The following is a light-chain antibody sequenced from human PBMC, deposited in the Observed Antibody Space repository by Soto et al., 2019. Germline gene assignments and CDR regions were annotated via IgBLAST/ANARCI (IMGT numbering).Light chain of an antibody. CDR1: SGSVSSSYY. Sequence: QAVVTQEPSFSVSPGGTVTLTCGLSSGSVSSSYYPSWYLQTPGKAPRTLIYSTNTRSSGVPDRFSGSILGNKAALTITGADADDAADYYCVLYMGSGFVIFGGGTKLTVL. J-gene: IGLJ2*01. V-gene: IGLV8-61*01. CDR3: VLYMGSGFVI. CDR2: STN.